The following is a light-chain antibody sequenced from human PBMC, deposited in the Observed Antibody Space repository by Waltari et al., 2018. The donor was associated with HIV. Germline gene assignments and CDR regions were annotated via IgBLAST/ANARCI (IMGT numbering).Light chain of an antibody. CDR3: HQYYSAPWT. CDR1: QSVLYSSDNKNY. V-gene: IGKV4-1*01. CDR2: WAS. J-gene: IGKJ1*01. Sequence: DIVMTQSPDSLAASLGETATINCTSSQSVLYSSDNKNYLAWSQQKPGQPPKLLIYWASTRESGVPDRFSGSGSGTDFTLTISSLQAEDVAVYYCHQYYSAPWTFGQGTKVEI.